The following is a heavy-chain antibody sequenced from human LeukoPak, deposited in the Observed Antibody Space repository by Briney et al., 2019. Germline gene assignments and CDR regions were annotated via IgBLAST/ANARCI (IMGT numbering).Heavy chain of an antibody. CDR2: INHSGST. J-gene: IGHJ6*03. D-gene: IGHD3-10*01. CDR3: ARYASLTMVRTYYYYYYMDV. CDR1: GGSFSGYY. Sequence: PSETLSLTCAVYGGSFSGYYWSWIRQPPGKGLEWIGEINHSGSTNYNPSLKSRVTISVDTSKNQFSLKLSSVTAADTAVYYCARYASLTMVRTYYYYYYMDVWGKGTTVTVSS. V-gene: IGHV4-34*01.